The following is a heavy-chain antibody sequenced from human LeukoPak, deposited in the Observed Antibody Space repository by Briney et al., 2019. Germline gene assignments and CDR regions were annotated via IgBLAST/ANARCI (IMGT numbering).Heavy chain of an antibody. CDR3: ATAAAGTFYYYGMDV. Sequence: ASVKVSCKVSGYTLTELSMHWVRQAPGKGLEWMGGFDPEDGETIYAQKFQGRVTMTENTSTDTAYMELSSLRSEDTAVYYCATAAAGTFYYYGMDVWGQGTTVTVSS. J-gene: IGHJ6*02. CDR1: GYTLTELS. CDR2: FDPEDGET. V-gene: IGHV1-24*01. D-gene: IGHD6-13*01.